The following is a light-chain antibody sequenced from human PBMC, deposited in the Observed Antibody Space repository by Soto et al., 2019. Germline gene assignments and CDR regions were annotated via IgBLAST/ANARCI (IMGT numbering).Light chain of an antibody. Sequence: EIVLTQSPATLSLSPGARAPLSCRARQSVSSYLAWYPQHPGQAPRLLIYDASNRATGIPARFSGSGSGTEFTLTISSLQSEDFGVYYCQQRSNWPSITFGQGTRLEIK. CDR3: QQRSNWPSIT. CDR1: QSVSSY. CDR2: DAS. V-gene: IGKV3-11*01. J-gene: IGKJ5*01.